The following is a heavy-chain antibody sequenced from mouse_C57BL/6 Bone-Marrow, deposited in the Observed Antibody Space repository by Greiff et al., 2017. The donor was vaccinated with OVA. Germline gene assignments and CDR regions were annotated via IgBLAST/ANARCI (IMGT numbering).Heavy chain of an antibody. CDR2: LDPSDSYT. J-gene: IGHJ2*01. CDR3: SREEENYNGSIYGY. V-gene: IGHV1-69*01. CDR1: GYTFTSYW. D-gene: IGHD1-1*01. Sequence: QVQLKQPGAELVMPGASVKLSCKASGYTFTSYWMHWVKQRPGQGLEWIGELDPSDSYTNYNQKFKGKSTLTVDKSSSTAYMQLSSLTSEDSAVYYCSREEENYNGSIYGYWGQGTTLTVSS.